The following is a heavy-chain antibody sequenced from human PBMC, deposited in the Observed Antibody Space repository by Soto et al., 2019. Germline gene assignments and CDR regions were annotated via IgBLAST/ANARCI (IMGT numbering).Heavy chain of an antibody. J-gene: IGHJ4*02. V-gene: IGHV3-74*01. CDR1: GFTFSSYW. CDR3: ARSWGGELVS. Sequence: EVQLVESGGGLVQPGGSLRLSCAASGFTFSSYWMHWVRQAPGKGLVWVSRIKSDGSSTSYADSVKGRFTISRDNAKNTLYLQMNSLRAEDTAVYYGARSWGGELVSWGQGTLVTVSS. D-gene: IGHD3-16*01. CDR2: IKSDGSST.